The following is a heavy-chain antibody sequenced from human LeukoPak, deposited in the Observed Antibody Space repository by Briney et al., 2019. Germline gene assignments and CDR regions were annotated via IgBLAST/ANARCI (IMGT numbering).Heavy chain of an antibody. V-gene: IGHV3-30*18. D-gene: IGHD3-9*01. Sequence: GGSLRLSCAASGFTFSGYGMHWVRQAPGKGLEWVAGISYDGSNKYYADSVKGRFTISRDNSKNTLYLQMNSLRAEDTAVYYCAKAGPNVLRYFDWLLSDYYGMDVWGQGTTVTVSS. CDR1: GFTFSGYG. CDR2: ISYDGSNK. CDR3: AKAGPNVLRYFDWLLSDYYGMDV. J-gene: IGHJ6*02.